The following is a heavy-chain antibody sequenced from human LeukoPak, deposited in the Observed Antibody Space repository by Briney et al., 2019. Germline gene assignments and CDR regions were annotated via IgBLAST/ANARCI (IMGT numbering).Heavy chain of an antibody. CDR3: AKPLILSSWELRGYFDY. V-gene: IGHV3-23*01. CDR2: ISGSGGST. CDR1: GFTFSSYA. J-gene: IGHJ4*02. Sequence: QTGGSLRLSCAASGFTFSSYAMSWVRQAPGKGLEWVSAISGSGGSTYYADSVKGRFTISRDNSKNTLYLQMNSLRAEDTAVYYCAKPLILSSWELRGYFDYWGQGTLVTVSS. D-gene: IGHD1-26*01.